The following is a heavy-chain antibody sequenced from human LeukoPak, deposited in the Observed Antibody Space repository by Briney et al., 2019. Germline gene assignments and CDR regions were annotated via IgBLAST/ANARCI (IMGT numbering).Heavy chain of an antibody. V-gene: IGHV4-30-4*08. CDR3: ARNTGIARGAY. D-gene: IGHD3-10*01. CDR1: GGSISSGDYY. Sequence: PSQTLSLTCTVSGGSISSGDYYWSWIRQPPGKGLEWIGEINHSGSTNYNPSLKSRVTISVDTSKNQFSLKLSSVTAADTAVYYCARNTGIARGAYWGQGTLVTVSS. CDR2: INHSGST. J-gene: IGHJ4*02.